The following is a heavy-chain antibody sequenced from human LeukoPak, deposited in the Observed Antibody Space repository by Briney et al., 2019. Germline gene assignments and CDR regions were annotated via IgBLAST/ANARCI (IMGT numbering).Heavy chain of an antibody. CDR2: INPNSGGT. J-gene: IGHJ5*02. CDR3: AREGVLLWFGEFRAGNWFDP. D-gene: IGHD3-10*01. CDR1: GYTFTGYY. Sequence: GASVKVSCKASGYTFTGYYMHWVRQAPGQGLEWMGWINPNSGGTNYAQKFQGRVTMTRDTSISTAYMELSRLRSDDTAVYYCAREGVLLWFGEFRAGNWFDPWGQGTLVTVSS. V-gene: IGHV1-2*02.